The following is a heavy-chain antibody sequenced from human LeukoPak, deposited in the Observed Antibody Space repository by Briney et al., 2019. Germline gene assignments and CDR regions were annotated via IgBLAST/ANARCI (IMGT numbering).Heavy chain of an antibody. CDR1: GLSFSNYD. J-gene: IGHJ4*02. CDR3: ARGDPTVTTKQNFDY. Sequence: GGSLRLSCAASGLSFSNYDMHGVRQAPGKGLEWVAVIWYDGSNKYYADSVKGRFTITRDNSKNALYLQMNSLRVEDTAVYYCARGDPTVTTKQNFDYWGQGTLVTVSS. V-gene: IGHV3-33*01. D-gene: IGHD4-17*01. CDR2: IWYDGSNK.